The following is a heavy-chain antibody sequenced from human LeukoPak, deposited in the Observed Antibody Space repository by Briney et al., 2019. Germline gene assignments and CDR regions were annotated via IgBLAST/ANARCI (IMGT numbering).Heavy chain of an antibody. J-gene: IGHJ4*02. V-gene: IGHV3-48*03. Sequence: GGSLRLSCAASGFTFSSYEMNWVRQAPGKGLEWVSYISSSGSTIYYAESVKGRFTISRDNAKNSVYLQMNSLRAEDTAVYYRARDGWVWHWGEGTLVTVYS. CDR3: ARDGWVWH. D-gene: IGHD3-16*01. CDR1: GFTFSSYE. CDR2: ISSSGSTI.